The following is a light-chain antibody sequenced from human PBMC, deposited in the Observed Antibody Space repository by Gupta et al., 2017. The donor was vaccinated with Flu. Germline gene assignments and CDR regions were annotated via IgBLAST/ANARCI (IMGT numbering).Light chain of an antibody. CDR1: SSNIGAGYD. V-gene: IGLV1-40*01. J-gene: IGLJ2*01. CDR2: GNS. CDR3: QYYDSSLSGCVV. Sequence: QSVLTQPPSASGAPGQRVTISCTGSSSNIGAGYDVHWYQQLPGTAPNLLIYGNSNRPSGVPDRFSGSKSGTSSSLAITXLXDEDEAXYYCQYYDSSLSGCVVFGGGTKLTVL.